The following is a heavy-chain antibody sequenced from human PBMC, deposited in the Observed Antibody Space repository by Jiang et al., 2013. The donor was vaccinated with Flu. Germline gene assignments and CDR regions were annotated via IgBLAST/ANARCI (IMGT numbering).Heavy chain of an antibody. V-gene: IGHV1-69*01. CDR2: IIPIFGTA. D-gene: IGHD2-8*01. CDR1: GGTFSSYA. Sequence: SGAEVKKPGSSVKVSCKASGGTFSSYAISWVRQAPGQGLEWMGGIIPIFGTANYAQKFQGRVTITADESTSTAYMELSSLRSEDTAVYYCAREDCTNGVCQDAFDIWGQGTMVTVSS. CDR3: AREDCTNGVCQDAFDI. J-gene: IGHJ3*02.